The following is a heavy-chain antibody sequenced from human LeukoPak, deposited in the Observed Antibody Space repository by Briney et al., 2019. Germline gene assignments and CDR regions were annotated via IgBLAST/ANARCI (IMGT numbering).Heavy chain of an antibody. CDR3: ARDLRGYPY. D-gene: IGHD3-22*01. V-gene: IGHV3-21*01. Sequence: PGGSLRLSCAASGFTFSDYGMNWVRQAPGKGLEWVSFVSSTSRFISYADSVKGRFTISRDNAKNSLYLQMTSLRAEDTAVYYCARDLRGYPYWGQGTLVTVSS. CDR1: GFTFSDYG. CDR2: VSSTSRFI. J-gene: IGHJ1*01.